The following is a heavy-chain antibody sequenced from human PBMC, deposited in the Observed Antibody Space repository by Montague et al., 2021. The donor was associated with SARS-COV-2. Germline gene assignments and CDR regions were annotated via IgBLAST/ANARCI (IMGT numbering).Heavy chain of an antibody. Sequence: CAISGDSVSSNIATWNWTRQPPSRGLEWLGRTYYRSKWYNDYAESVKSRITIDPDTSKHQFSLHLNSVTPEDTAVYYCARIPVGSKYYFDFWGQGTLVTVSS. CDR2: TYYRSKWYN. CDR1: GDSVSSNIAT. J-gene: IGHJ4*02. D-gene: IGHD2-2*01. V-gene: IGHV6-1*01. CDR3: ARIPVGSKYYFDF.